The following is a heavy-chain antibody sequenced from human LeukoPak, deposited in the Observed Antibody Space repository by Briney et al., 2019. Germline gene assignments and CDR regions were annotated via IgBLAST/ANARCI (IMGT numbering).Heavy chain of an antibody. J-gene: IGHJ3*02. CDR3: ARDEDWSGYYGAFDI. Sequence: GGSLRLSCAASGFTFSTYAMSWVRQAPGKGLEWVSVISGSGSSTYYADSVKGRFTISRDNSKNTLYLQMNSLRAEDTAVYYCARDEDWSGYYGAFDIWGQGTMVTVSS. CDR2: ISGSGSST. CDR1: GFTFSTYA. D-gene: IGHD3-3*01. V-gene: IGHV3-23*01.